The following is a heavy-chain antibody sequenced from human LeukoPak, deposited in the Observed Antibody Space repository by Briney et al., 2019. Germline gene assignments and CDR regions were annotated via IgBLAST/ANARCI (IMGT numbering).Heavy chain of an antibody. D-gene: IGHD3-10*01. V-gene: IGHV3-7*04. Sequence: GVSLRLSCAVSRFSFTNFWMSWVPQAPGRGRVWVANIHPEGNENHHMESVKGRFTISRDNTKNLLFLKMKRQSVADTCLYYCARGDAFSGVHWGQGTLVTVSS. CDR3: ARGDAFSGVH. CDR2: IHPEGNEN. CDR1: RFSFTNFW. J-gene: IGHJ4*02.